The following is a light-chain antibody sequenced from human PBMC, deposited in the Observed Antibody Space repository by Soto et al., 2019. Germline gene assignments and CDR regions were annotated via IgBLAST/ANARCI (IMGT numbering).Light chain of an antibody. CDR2: TTP. CDR3: QQSYSVPLT. Sequence: DIQMTQSPSSLSASVGDRVTITCRSSQNINKYINWYHQKPGNVPKLLIYTTPTFQSGVPSRFSVTGSGTEFSLTIHSLQPEDFATYYCQQSYSVPLTFGGGTRVDLK. V-gene: IGKV1-39*01. J-gene: IGKJ4*01. CDR1: QNINKY.